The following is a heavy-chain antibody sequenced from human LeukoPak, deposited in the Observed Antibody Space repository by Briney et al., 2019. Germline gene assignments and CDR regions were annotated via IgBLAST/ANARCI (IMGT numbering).Heavy chain of an antibody. CDR1: GGSISSNSYY. Sequence: SETLSLTCAVSGGSISSNSYYWGWIRRPPGKGLKWIGNIYYSGSTYYNPFLKSRVTISVDTSKNQFSLKLSSVTAADTAVYYCARTRYYYNSRSYGAPYYFDYWGQGTLVTVSS. CDR3: ARTRYYYNSRSYGAPYYFDY. D-gene: IGHD3-10*01. CDR2: IYYSGST. V-gene: IGHV4-39*01. J-gene: IGHJ4*02.